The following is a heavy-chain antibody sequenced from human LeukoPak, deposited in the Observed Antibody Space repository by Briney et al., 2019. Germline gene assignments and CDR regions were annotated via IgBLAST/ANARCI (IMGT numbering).Heavy chain of an antibody. Sequence: ESLKSSCAASRVTFSSSSMNWGRQAPGKGVECVSSISSSSYIYYADSVKGRFTISRDNSKNTLYLQMNSLRPEDTAVYYCARDQQNGYGSGRSFDSWAREHLSPSPQ. V-gene: IGHV3-21*01. CDR2: ISSSSYI. CDR3: ARDQQNGYGSGRSFDS. D-gene: IGHD6-19*01. J-gene: IGHJ5*01. CDR1: RVTFSSSS.